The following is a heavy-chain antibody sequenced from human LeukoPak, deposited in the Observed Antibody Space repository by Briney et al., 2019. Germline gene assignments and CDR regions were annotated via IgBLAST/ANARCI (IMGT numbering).Heavy chain of an antibody. Sequence: GASVKVSCKASGCTFSSYAISWVRQAPGQGLEWMGGIIPIFGTANYAQKFQGRVTITADESTSTAYMELSSLRSEDTAVYYRARGGDIVVVVAAMGAFDIWGQGTMVTVSS. J-gene: IGHJ3*02. CDR1: GCTFSSYA. CDR2: IIPIFGTA. V-gene: IGHV1-69*13. D-gene: IGHD2-15*01. CDR3: ARGGDIVVVVAAMGAFDI.